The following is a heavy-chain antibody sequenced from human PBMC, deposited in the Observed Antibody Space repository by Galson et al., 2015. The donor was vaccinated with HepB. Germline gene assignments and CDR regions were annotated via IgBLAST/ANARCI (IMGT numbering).Heavy chain of an antibody. CDR2: ITSSGGST. J-gene: IGHJ4*02. V-gene: IGHV3-23*01. D-gene: IGHD3-10*01. CDR3: AKDRYTSSSGIAYYFDY. CDR1: GFTFSSYA. Sequence: SLRLSCAGSGFTFSSYAMTWVRQAPGKGLEWVSAITSSGGSTYYADSVKGRFTISRDNSKNTPYLQMNSLRAEDTAIYYCAKDRYTSSSGIAYYFDYWGQGTLVTVSS.